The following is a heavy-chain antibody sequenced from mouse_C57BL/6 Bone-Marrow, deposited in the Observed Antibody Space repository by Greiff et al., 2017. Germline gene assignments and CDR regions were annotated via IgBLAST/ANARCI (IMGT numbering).Heavy chain of an antibody. V-gene: IGHV1-63*01. CDR2: IYPGGGCT. CDR3: ARHDYDPWFAY. CDR1: GYTFTNYW. Sequence: QVQLQQSGAELVRPGTSVKMSCKASGYTFTNYWIGWAKQRPGHGLEWIGDIYPGGGCTNYNEKFKGKATLTADKSSSTAYMQFSSLTSEDSAIYYCARHDYDPWFAYWGQGTLVTVSA. D-gene: IGHD2-4*01. J-gene: IGHJ3*01.